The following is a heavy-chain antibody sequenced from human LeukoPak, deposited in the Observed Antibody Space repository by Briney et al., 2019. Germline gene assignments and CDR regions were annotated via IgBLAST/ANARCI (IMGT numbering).Heavy chain of an antibody. J-gene: IGHJ4*02. V-gene: IGHV1-18*01. CDR2: ISAYNGNT. CDR1: GYTFTSYG. Sequence: GASVKVSCKASGYTFTSYGISWVRQAPGQGLEWMGWISAYNGNTNYAQKLQGRVTMTTDTSTSTAYMELRSLRSDDTAVYYCARELLMDTAMAFDYWGQGTLVTVSS. CDR3: ARELLMDTAMAFDY. D-gene: IGHD5-18*01.